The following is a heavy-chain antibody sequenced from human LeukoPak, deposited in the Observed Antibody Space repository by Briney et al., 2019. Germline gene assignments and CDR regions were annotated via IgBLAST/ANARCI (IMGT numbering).Heavy chain of an antibody. CDR3: ARERNLDY. CDR1: GFTFSSYW. V-gene: IGHV3-7*05. J-gene: IGHJ4*02. Sequence: GGSLRLSCAASGFTFSSYWMSWVRQAPGKGLEWVANIKEDGTQRNYVDSVKGRFTISRDNAKNSLFLQMNSLRAEDTAVYYCARERNLDYWGQGTLVTVSS. CDR2: IKEDGTQR.